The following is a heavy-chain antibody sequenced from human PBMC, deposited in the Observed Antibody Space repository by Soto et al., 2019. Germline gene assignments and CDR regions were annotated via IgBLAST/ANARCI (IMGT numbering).Heavy chain of an antibody. Sequence: PGESLKISCKGSGYSFTSYRISWVRQMPGKGLEWMGRIDPSDSYTNYSPSFQGHVTISAGKSISTAYLQWSSLKASDTAMYYCARLWNYLPDNYYYGMDVWGQGTTVTVSS. CDR3: ARLWNYLPDNYYYGMDV. CDR2: IDPSDSYT. CDR1: GYSFTSYR. J-gene: IGHJ6*02. V-gene: IGHV5-10-1*01. D-gene: IGHD1-7*01.